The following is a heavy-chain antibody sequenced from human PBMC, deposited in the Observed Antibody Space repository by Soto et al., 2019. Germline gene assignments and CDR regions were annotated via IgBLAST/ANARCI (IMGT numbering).Heavy chain of an antibody. CDR2: ISSSSSYI. CDR3: AKDSATLAVAGTRSDY. Sequence: ESGGGLVKPGGSLRLSCAASGFTFSSYSMNWVRQAPGKGLEWVSSISSSSSYIYYADSVKGRFTISRDNAKNSLYLQMNSLRVEDTAVYFCAKDSATLAVAGTRSDYWGQGTLVTVSS. J-gene: IGHJ4*02. V-gene: IGHV3-21*01. D-gene: IGHD6-19*01. CDR1: GFTFSSYS.